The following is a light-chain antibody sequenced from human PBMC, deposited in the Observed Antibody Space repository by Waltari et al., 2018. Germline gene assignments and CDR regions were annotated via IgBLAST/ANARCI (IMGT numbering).Light chain of an antibody. J-gene: IGKJ1*01. V-gene: IGKV2-28*01. Sequence: DIWMTQSLLSLPVTPGEPASISCTSSQSLLHSNGNNYMDWYQQKPGQSPQLLIFLGSSRASGVPERFSGSGSGTDFTLKISRVQAEDVGVYYCIQVLQCLSTFGHGTKVEIK. CDR1: QSLLHSNGNNY. CDR2: LGS. CDR3: IQVLQCLST.